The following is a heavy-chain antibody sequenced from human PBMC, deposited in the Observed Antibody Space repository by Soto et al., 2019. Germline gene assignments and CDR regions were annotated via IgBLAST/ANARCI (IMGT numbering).Heavy chain of an antibody. Sequence: DVQLLESGGGLVQPEGSLRPSCAASGFTFSSYAMGWVRQGPGQGLEWIAVVSIGGSTHYADSVRGRFTISRDNSKNTLSLQMNSLTAEDTAVYFCAKRRGAGGHFDYWGQGALVSVSS. CDR1: GFTFSSYA. D-gene: IGHD2-15*01. CDR3: AKRRGAGGHFDY. CDR2: VSIGGST. V-gene: IGHV3-23*01. J-gene: IGHJ4*02.